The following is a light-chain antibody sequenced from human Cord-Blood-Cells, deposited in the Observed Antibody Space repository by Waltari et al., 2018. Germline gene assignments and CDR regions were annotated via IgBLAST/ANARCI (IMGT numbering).Light chain of an antibody. CDR2: DVS. Sequence: SARTRHASVSRCHGNSMTIHCTGTIRHIGGYHDVSWYQQHPGKAPKLMIYDVSNRPSGVSNRFSGSKSGNTASLTISGLQAEDEADYYCSSYTSSSTVVFGGGTKLTVL. V-gene: IGLV2-14*01. CDR3: SSYTSSSTVV. CDR1: IRHIGGYHD. J-gene: IGLJ2*01.